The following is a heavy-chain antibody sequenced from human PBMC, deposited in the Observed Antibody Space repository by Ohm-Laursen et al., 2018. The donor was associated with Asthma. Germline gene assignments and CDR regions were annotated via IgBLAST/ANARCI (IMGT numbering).Heavy chain of an antibody. Sequence: SLRLSCAASGFTFSTYSMNWVRQAPGKGLEWVSSISRGSDYIYYADSVKGRFIISRDNAKNSLYLQMNSLRAEDTAVYYCARDTVTGTTYALAYWGQGTLVTVSS. V-gene: IGHV3-21*01. CDR2: ISRGSDYI. D-gene: IGHD1-7*01. J-gene: IGHJ4*02. CDR1: GFTFSTYS. CDR3: ARDTVTGTTYALAY.